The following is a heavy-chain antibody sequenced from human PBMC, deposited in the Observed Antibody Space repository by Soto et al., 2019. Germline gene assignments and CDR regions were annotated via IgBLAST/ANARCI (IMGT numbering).Heavy chain of an antibody. CDR2: IIPIFGTA. Sequence: SVKVSCKASGGTFSSYAISWVRQAPGQGLEWMGGIIPIFGTANYAQKFQGRVTITADESTSTAYMELSSLRSEDTAVYYCARVEYSSSRRRRHYFDYWGQGTLVTVSS. D-gene: IGHD6-6*01. CDR1: GGTFSSYA. J-gene: IGHJ4*02. CDR3: ARVEYSSSRRRRHYFDY. V-gene: IGHV1-69*13.